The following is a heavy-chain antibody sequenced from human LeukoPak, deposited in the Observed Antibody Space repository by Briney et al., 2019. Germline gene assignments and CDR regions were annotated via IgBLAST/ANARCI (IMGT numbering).Heavy chain of an antibody. CDR1: GYTFTSYY. V-gene: IGHV1-46*01. Sequence: EASVKVSCKASGYTFTSYYMHWVRQAPGQGLEWMGIINPSGVSTSYAQKFQGRVTMTRDTSTSTVYMELSSLRSEDTAVYYCAREPEIGYCSGGSCWPDNYYGMDVWGQGTTVTVSS. CDR3: AREPEIGYCSGGSCWPDNYYGMDV. D-gene: IGHD2-15*01. J-gene: IGHJ6*02. CDR2: INPSGVST.